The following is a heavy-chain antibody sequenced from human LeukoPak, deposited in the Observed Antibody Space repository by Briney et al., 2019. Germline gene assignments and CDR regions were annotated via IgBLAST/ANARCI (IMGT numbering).Heavy chain of an antibody. CDR3: ARRGYGSGSYYLDY. CDR1: GFTFNTYT. Sequence: GGSLRLSCAASGFTFNTYTIYCVRQAPGKGLEWVAVISYDGNNKYYADSVKGRFTISRDNSKNTLYLQMNSLRAEDTAVYYCARRGYGSGSYYLDYWGQGTLVTVSS. CDR2: ISYDGNNK. V-gene: IGHV3-30-3*01. J-gene: IGHJ4*02. D-gene: IGHD3-10*01.